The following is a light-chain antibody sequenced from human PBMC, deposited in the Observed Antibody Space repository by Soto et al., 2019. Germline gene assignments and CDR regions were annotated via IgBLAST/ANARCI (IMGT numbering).Light chain of an antibody. CDR2: GAS. Sequence: EIVMTQSPATLSVSPGERATLSCRASQSVSSNLAWYQQRPGQAPRLLIYGASARATGIPARFSGCGSGTEFTLTISSLQSEDFAVYYCQQYNKWPEFTFGPGTRV. CDR3: QQYNKWPEFT. V-gene: IGKV3-15*01. CDR1: QSVSSN. J-gene: IGKJ3*01.